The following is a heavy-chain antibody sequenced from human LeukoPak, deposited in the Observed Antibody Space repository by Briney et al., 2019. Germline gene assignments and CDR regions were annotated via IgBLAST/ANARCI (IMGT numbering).Heavy chain of an antibody. J-gene: IGHJ4*02. V-gene: IGHV1-46*01. Sequence: GASVKVSCKASGYTFTRQNMHWVRQAPGQGLEWMGVINPRDGSTTYAQDFQGRLTLTRDTSTSTVYMELISLRSEDTAFYHCARGDIDYWGQGTLVTVSS. CDR2: INPRDGST. D-gene: IGHD2-15*01. CDR3: ARGDIDY. CDR1: GYTFTRQN.